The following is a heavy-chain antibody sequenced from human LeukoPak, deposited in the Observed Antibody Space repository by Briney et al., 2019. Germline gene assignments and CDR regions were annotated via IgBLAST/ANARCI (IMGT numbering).Heavy chain of an antibody. CDR1: GGSISSGDYY. CDR2: IYYSGST. J-gene: IGHJ4*02. CDR3: ARRSLGGNSGIDY. Sequence: PSQTLSLTCTVSGGSISSGDYYWSWIRQPPGKGLEWIGYIYYSGSTYYNPSLKSRVTISVDTSKNQFSLKLSSVTAADTAVYYCARRSLGGNSGIDYWGQGTLVTVSS. V-gene: IGHV4-30-4*08. D-gene: IGHD4-23*01.